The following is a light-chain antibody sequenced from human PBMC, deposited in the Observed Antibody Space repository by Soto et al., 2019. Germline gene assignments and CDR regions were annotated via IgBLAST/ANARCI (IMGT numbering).Light chain of an antibody. J-gene: IGLJ1*01. V-gene: IGLV2-14*01. Sequence: SLLTQPASLSWSPGQSVTISCTWTSSEFGGYNYVSWYQQYPGKAPKLMIFDVSNRPSGVSNRFSGSKSGNTASLTISGLQAEDEADYYCSSYTSSSTLGVFGTGTKVTVL. CDR1: SSEFGGYNY. CDR2: DVS. CDR3: SSYTSSSTLGV.